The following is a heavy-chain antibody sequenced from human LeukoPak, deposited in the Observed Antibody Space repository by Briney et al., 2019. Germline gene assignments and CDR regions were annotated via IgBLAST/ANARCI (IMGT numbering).Heavy chain of an antibody. J-gene: IGHJ6*02. CDR1: GFTFSSYN. CDR3: ARNNGMDV. Sequence: PGGSLRLSCVASGFTFSSYNMHWVRQVPGRGPEWVANVNRDGSETYYLDSVKGRFTISKDNAKNSLYLQMNSLRAEDTALYHCARNNGMDVWGQGTTVIVSS. V-gene: IGHV3-7*03. CDR2: VNRDGSET.